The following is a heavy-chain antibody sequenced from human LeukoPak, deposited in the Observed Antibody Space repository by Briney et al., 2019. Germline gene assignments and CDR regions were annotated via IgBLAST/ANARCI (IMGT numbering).Heavy chain of an antibody. D-gene: IGHD7-27*01. CDR2: MSGSGGST. Sequence: PGGTLRLSCSTSGFTFSNYGMAWVRQAPGKGLEWVSAMSGSGGSTYYADSVKGRFTISRDDSKNTPSLQMNSLRVEDTAVYYCARDLAWGAFDYWGQGTLVTVSS. CDR3: ARDLAWGAFDY. CDR1: GFTFSNYG. J-gene: IGHJ4*02. V-gene: IGHV3-23*01.